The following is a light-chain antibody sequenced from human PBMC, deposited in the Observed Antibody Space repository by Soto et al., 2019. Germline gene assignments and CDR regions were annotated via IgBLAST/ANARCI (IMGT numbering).Light chain of an antibody. CDR1: SPNIGSNY. CDR3: AAWDDSLKSVI. Sequence: QAVVTQPPSASGAPGQRVTISCSGSSPNIGSNYVYWYQQFPGTAPKLLILRNNQRPSGVPDRFSGSKSGTSASLAISGLRSEDEADYHCAAWDDSLKSVIFGGGTKLTVL. CDR2: RNN. V-gene: IGLV1-47*01. J-gene: IGLJ2*01.